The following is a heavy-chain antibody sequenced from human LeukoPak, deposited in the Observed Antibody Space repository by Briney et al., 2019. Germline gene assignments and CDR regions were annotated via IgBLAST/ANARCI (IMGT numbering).Heavy chain of an antibody. D-gene: IGHD3-10*01. J-gene: IGHJ5*02. V-gene: IGHV4-34*01. CDR2: INHSGST. Sequence: PSETLSLTCAVYGGSFSGYYWSWIRQPPGKGLEWIGEINHSGSTNYNPSLKSRATISVDTSKNQFSLKLSSVTAADTAVYYCARGHYYGSGSYYLTWFDPWGQGTLVTVSS. CDR1: GGSFSGYY. CDR3: ARGHYYGSGSYYLTWFDP.